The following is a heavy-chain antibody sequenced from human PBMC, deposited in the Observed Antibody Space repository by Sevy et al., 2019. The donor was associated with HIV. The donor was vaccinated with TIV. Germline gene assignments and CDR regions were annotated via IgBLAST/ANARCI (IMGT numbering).Heavy chain of an antibody. Sequence: GGSLRLSCAASGFTFSSYAMHWVRQAPGKGLEWVAVISYDGSNKYYADSVKGRFTISRDNSKNTLYLQMNSLRAEDTAVYYCARPRLPPTYYYDSSGYWNVFDIWGQGTMVTVSS. CDR2: ISYDGSNK. CDR3: ARPRLPPTYYYDSSGYWNVFDI. D-gene: IGHD3-22*01. CDR1: GFTFSSYA. V-gene: IGHV3-30-3*01. J-gene: IGHJ3*02.